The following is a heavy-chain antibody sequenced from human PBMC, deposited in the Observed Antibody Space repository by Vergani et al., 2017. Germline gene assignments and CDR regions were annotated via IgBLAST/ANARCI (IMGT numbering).Heavy chain of an antibody. CDR3: ARGRITVTGVDY. D-gene: IGHD4-17*01. Sequence: QVQLVESGGGVVQPGRSLRLSCAASGFTFSSYAMHWVRQAPGKGLEWVAVISYDGSNKYYADSVKGRFTISRDNSKNSLYLQMNSLRAEDTAVYYCARGRITVTGVDYWGQGTLVTVSS. CDR1: GFTFSSYA. J-gene: IGHJ4*02. V-gene: IGHV3-30-3*01. CDR2: ISYDGSNK.